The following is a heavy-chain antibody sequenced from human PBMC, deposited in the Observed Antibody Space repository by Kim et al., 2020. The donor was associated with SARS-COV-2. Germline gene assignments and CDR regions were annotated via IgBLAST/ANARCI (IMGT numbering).Heavy chain of an antibody. D-gene: IGHD3-22*01. Sequence: GSPTYAQGFTGRFVFSLDTSVSTAYLQISSLKAEDTAVYYCAREASYYYPYWGQGTLVTVSS. CDR2: GSP. V-gene: IGHV7-4-1*02. CDR3: AREASYYYPY. J-gene: IGHJ4*02.